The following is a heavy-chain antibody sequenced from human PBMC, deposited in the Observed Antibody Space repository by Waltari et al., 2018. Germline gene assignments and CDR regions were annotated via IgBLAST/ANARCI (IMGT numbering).Heavy chain of an antibody. D-gene: IGHD3-10*01. CDR3: ARVGGSGSYFLIWFDP. J-gene: IGHJ5*02. CDR1: GYTFTSYA. Sequence: QVQLVQSGSELKKPGASVKVSCKASGYTFTSYAMNWVRQAPGQGLEWMGWINTSTGNPTYAQGFTGRFVCSFDTSVSTAYRQISSLKAEDTAVYYCARVGGSGSYFLIWFDPWGQGTLVTVSS. CDR2: INTSTGNP. V-gene: IGHV7-4-1*02.